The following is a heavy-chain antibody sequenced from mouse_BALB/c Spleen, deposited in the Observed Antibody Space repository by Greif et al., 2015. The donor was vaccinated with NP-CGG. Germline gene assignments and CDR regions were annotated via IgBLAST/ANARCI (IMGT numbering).Heavy chain of an antibody. CDR3: ARDYYGSSYCFDY. V-gene: IGHV5-15*02. CDR2: IRNWGYSI. Sequence: DVKLVESGGGLVQPGGSRKLSCAASGFTFSDYGVAWVRQAPGKGPEWVAFIRNWGYSIYYAATVTGRFIISGENAKNTLNLEMRSLRSEDTVMSYGARDYYGSSYCFDYWGQGTTLTVSS. CDR1: GFTFSDYG. J-gene: IGHJ2*01. D-gene: IGHD1-1*01.